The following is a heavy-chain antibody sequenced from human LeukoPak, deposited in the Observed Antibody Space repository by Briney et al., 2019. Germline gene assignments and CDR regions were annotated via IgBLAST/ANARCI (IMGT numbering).Heavy chain of an antibody. Sequence: GGSLRLSCAASRFTFTTFSDYVMHWARQAPGKGLEWVAAVSYDGGSEYYADSVKGRFAVSRDNSKNTLYLQMRSLRPEDTAVYYCASNFYDVGGYYYRTPVQYWGQGTPVPVSS. CDR3: ASNFYDVGGYYYRTPVQY. D-gene: IGHD3-22*01. V-gene: IGHV3-30*09. CDR1: RFTFTTFSDYV. CDR2: VSYDGGSE. J-gene: IGHJ4*02.